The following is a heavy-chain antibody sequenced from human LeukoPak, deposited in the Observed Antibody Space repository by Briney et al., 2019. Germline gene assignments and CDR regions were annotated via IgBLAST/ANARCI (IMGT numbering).Heavy chain of an antibody. CDR3: ATVLASWVVVPAGDVYSDAFDI. Sequence: GASVKVSCKVSGYTLTELSMHWVRQAPGKGLEWMGGFDPEDGETIYAQKFQGRVTMTEDTSTDTAYMELSSLRSEDTAVYYCATVLASWVVVPAGDVYSDAFDIWGQGTMVTVSS. CDR2: FDPEDGET. CDR1: GYTLTELS. D-gene: IGHD2-2*01. J-gene: IGHJ3*02. V-gene: IGHV1-24*01.